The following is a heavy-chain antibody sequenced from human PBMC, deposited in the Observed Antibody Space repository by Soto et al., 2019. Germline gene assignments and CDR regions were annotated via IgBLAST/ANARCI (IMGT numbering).Heavy chain of an antibody. CDR3: AHRRQEARRWGVYFAS. J-gene: IGHJ4*02. D-gene: IGHD6-6*01. CDR2: IYWDDDK. Sequence: QITLKESGPTLVTPTQTLTLTCTFSGFALSTVGVAVGWIRQPPGKALECLALIYWDDDKRYRPSLKSRLTLTKDTSKNQVVLTLTNMDPVDTGTYFCAHRRQEARRWGVYFASWGQGSLVNVSS. V-gene: IGHV2-5*02. CDR1: GFALSTVGVA.